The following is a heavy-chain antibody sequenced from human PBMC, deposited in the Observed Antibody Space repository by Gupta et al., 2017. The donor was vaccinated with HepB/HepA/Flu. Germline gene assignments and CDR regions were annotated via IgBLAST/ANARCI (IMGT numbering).Heavy chain of an antibody. CDR2: ISYDGSNK. CDR1: GFPFSRFG. V-gene: IGHV3-30*18. Sequence: QVQLVESGGGVVQPGRSLRLSCAASGFPFSRFGMHWVGTAPGKGLGWVAVISYDGSNKYYADSVKGRFTISRDNPKNTLYLQMNSLRAEDTAVYYCAKGRRDTAMVEVFAFDYWGQGTLVTVSS. J-gene: IGHJ4*02. D-gene: IGHD5-18*01. CDR3: AKGRRDTAMVEVFAFDY.